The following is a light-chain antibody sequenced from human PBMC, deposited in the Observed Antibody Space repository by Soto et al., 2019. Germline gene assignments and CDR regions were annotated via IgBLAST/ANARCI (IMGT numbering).Light chain of an antibody. CDR3: QQYNDWPPYT. V-gene: IGKV3-15*01. Sequence: ETVVTQSPATLSVSPGERATLSCRAIQSVTTNLAWYQQKPDQAPRLLIYGASTRSTGVPARFSGSGPGTEFTLTISSLQSEDFAVYYCQQYNDWPPYTFGQGTKVDIK. CDR1: QSVTTN. J-gene: IGKJ2*01. CDR2: GAS.